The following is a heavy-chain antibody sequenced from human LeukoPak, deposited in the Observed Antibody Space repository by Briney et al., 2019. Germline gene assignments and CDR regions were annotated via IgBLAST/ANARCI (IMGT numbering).Heavy chain of an antibody. D-gene: IGHD4-11*01. CDR3: ARGFDSKYVYYQYFMDV. CDR2: IYHSGST. Sequence: SETLSLTCTVSGYSISSGYYWGWIRQPPGKGLEWIGSIYHSGSTYYNPSLKSRVSISLDTSNKQFSLNLSSVTDSGMALYYCARGFDSKYVYYQYFMDVGGKGTGVSVSS. J-gene: IGHJ6*03. CDR1: GYSISSGYY. V-gene: IGHV4-38-2*02.